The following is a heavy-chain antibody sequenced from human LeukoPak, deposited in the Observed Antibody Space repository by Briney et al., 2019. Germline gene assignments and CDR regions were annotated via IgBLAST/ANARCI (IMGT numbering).Heavy chain of an antibody. CDR3: ARDGISGSYL. CDR1: GGFISSDY. V-gene: IGHV4-4*07. J-gene: IGHJ4*02. D-gene: IGHD1-26*01. Sequence: PSETLSLTCTVSGGFISSDYWSWIRQPAGRGLEWIGRIYSSGSTNYNPSLKSRVTMSVDTSKNQFSLKLSSVTAADTAVYYCARDGISGSYLWGQGTLVTVSS. CDR2: IYSSGST.